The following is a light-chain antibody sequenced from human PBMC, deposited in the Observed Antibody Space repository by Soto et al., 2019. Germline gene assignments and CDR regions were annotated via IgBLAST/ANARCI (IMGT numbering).Light chain of an antibody. V-gene: IGKV1-39*01. Sequence: DIQMTQSPLSLSASVGESVTITCRASQNISHFLNWYQQKPGKPPRLLIFGTSNLQSGVPSRFRGSRSETDFSLTIIGLKPEDFSTYICQQSYRSPLNFGPGTRVA. CDR1: QNISHF. J-gene: IGKJ3*01. CDR3: QQSYRSPLN. CDR2: GTS.